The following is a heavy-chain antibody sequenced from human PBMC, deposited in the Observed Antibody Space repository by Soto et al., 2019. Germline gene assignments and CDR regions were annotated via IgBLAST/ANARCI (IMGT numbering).Heavy chain of an antibody. CDR2: ISYDGSNK. CDR3: AKEVLNCSSTSCYTGAVDY. J-gene: IGHJ4*02. D-gene: IGHD2-2*02. CDR1: GFTFSSYG. V-gene: IGHV3-30*18. Sequence: QVQLVESGGGVVQPGRSLRLSCAASGFTFSSYGMHWVRQAPGKGLERVAVISYDGSNKYYADSVKGRFTISRDNSKNTLYLQMNSLRAEDTAVYYCAKEVLNCSSTSCYTGAVDYWGQGTLVTVSS.